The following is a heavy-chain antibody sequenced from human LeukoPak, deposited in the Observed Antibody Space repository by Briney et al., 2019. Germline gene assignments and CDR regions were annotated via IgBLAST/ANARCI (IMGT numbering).Heavy chain of an antibody. CDR3: ARRRDGYNENYFDY. J-gene: IGHJ4*02. V-gene: IGHV4-59*01. Sequence: TSSETLSLTCTVSGGSISSYYWSWIRQPPGKGLEWIGYIYYSGSTNYNPSLKSRVTISVDTSKNQFSLKLSSVTAADTAVYYCARRRDGYNENYFDYWGQGTLVTVSS. D-gene: IGHD5-24*01. CDR2: IYYSGST. CDR1: GGSISSYY.